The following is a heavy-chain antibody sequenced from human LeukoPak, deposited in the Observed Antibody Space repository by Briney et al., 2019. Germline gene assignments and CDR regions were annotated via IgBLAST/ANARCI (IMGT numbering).Heavy chain of an antibody. Sequence: GGSLRLSCAASGFTFSSYAMSWVRQAPGKGLEWVSAISGSGGSTYYADSVKGRFTISRDNSKNMLYLQMNSLRAEDTAVYYCAKGIYCSSTSCYIEYYFDYWGQGTLVTVSS. CDR3: AKGIYCSSTSCYIEYYFDY. J-gene: IGHJ4*02. CDR1: GFTFSSYA. D-gene: IGHD2-2*01. V-gene: IGHV3-23*01. CDR2: ISGSGGST.